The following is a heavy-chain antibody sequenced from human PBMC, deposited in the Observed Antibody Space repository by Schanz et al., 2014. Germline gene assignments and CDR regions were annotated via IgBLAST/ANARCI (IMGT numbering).Heavy chain of an antibody. J-gene: IGHJ4*02. CDR2: INTKTGNP. Sequence: QLVQSGSEFRKPGASVKVSCKTSGYSFSTYAMNWVRQAPGQGLEWMGWINTKTGNPTYAQGFTGRFVFSLDTSVSTTHLQITNLKADDTAVYYCARGYCAGTSCPIFDYWGQGTLVTVSS. V-gene: IGHV7-4-1*02. CDR1: GYSFSTYA. D-gene: IGHD2-2*01. CDR3: ARGYCAGTSCPIFDY.